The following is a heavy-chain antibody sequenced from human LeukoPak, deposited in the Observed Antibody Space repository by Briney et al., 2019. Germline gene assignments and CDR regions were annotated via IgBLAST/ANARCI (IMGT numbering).Heavy chain of an antibody. J-gene: IGHJ4*02. CDR3: ARVATVVVDY. D-gene: IGHD4-23*01. Sequence: KASETLSLTCTVSGGSISSGGYYWSWIRQHPGKGLEWIGYIYYSGSTYYNPSLKSRVTISVDTSKSQFSLKLSSVTAADTAVYYCARVATVVVDYWGQGTLVTVSS. CDR2: IYYSGST. CDR1: GGSISSGGYY. V-gene: IGHV4-31*03.